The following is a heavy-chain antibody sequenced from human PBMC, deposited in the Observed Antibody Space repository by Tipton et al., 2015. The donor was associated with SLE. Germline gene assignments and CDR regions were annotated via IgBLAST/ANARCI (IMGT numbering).Heavy chain of an antibody. CDR3: ARSGGDCCQDHWYFDL. J-gene: IGHJ2*01. CDR2: IYYSGST. Sequence: TLSLTCTVSGGSISSYYWSWIRQPPGKGLEWIGYIYYSGSTNYNPSLKSRVTISVDTSKNQFSLKLSSVTAADTAVYYCARSGGDCCQDHWYFDLWGRGTLVTVSS. CDR1: GGSISSYY. V-gene: IGHV4-59*12. D-gene: IGHD2-21*02.